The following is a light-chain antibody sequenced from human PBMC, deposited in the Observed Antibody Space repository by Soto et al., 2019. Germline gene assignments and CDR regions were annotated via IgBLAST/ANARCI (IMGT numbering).Light chain of an antibody. CDR1: QSISSSY. V-gene: IGKV3-20*01. CDR2: GAS. CDR3: QQYGSSRFT. J-gene: IGKJ3*01. Sequence: IVLTQSPGTLSLSPGERATLSCRASQSISSSYLAWYQQNPCQAPRLLVYGASSGATSIPGRFSGSGSGTDVTLTISRLEPEDFAVYYCQQYGSSRFTFGPGTKVDIK.